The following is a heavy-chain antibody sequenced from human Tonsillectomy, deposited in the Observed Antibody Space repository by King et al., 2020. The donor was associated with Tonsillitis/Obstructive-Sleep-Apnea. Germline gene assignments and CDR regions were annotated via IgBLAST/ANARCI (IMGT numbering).Heavy chain of an antibody. J-gene: IGHJ4*02. CDR1: GFTFSDYY. CDR2: ISRSSSYI. CDR3: ARGGYCSGGSCYNFDY. V-gene: IGHV3-11*05. D-gene: IGHD2-15*01. Sequence: VQLVESGGGLVKPGGSLRLSCAASGFTFSDYYMSWIRQAPGKGREWVSYISRSSSYINYAYSVKGRFTISRDNAKNSLSVQMNSLRAEDTAVYFCARGGYCSGGSCYNFDYWGQGTLVTVSS.